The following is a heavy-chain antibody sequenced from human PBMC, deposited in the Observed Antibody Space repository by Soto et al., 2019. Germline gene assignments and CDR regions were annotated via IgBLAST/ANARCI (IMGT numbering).Heavy chain of an antibody. D-gene: IGHD4-4*01. CDR2: IIPIFGTA. CDR3: ARGFDYSISFWFDP. V-gene: IGHV1-69*13. CDR1: GGTFSSYA. J-gene: IGHJ5*02. Sequence: SVKVSCKASGGTFSSYAISWVRQAPGQGLEWMGGIIPIFGTANYAQKFQGRVTITAGESTSTAYMELSSLRSEDTAVYYCARGFDYSISFWFDPWGQLPLVTVSS.